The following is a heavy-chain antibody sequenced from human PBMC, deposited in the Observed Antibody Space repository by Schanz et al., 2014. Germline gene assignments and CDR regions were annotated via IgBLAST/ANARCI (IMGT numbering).Heavy chain of an antibody. CDR2: ISYDGNNK. J-gene: IGHJ4*02. V-gene: IGHV3-30*04. CDR3: ARDPNSVNEIDY. Sequence: QVQLVESGGGVVQPGRSLRLSCAASGFTFSSYAMHWVRQAPGKGLEWVALISYDGNNKYYADSVKGRFTISRDNSKNTLYLRMISLRAEDTAMFYCARDPNSVNEIDYWGQGTLVTVSS. D-gene: IGHD5-12*01. CDR1: GFTFSSYA.